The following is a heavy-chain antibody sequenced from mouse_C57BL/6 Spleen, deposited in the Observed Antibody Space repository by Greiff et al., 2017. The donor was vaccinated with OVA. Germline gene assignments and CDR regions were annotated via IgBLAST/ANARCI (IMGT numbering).Heavy chain of an antibody. Sequence: QVQLQQSGPELVKPGASVKISCKASGYAFSSSWMNWVKQRPGKGLEWIGRIYPGDGDTNYNGKFKGKATLTADKSSSTAYMQLSSLTSEDSAVYFCAPIVTTNYAIDYWGQGTSVTVSS. J-gene: IGHJ4*01. CDR2: IYPGDGDT. V-gene: IGHV1-82*01. D-gene: IGHD2-5*01. CDR1: GYAFSSSW. CDR3: APIVTTNYAIDY.